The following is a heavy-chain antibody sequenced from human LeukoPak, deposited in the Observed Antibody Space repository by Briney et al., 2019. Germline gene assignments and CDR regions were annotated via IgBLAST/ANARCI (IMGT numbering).Heavy chain of an antibody. CDR2: ISGSGGST. J-gene: IGHJ4*02. CDR1: GFTFTSYA. D-gene: IGHD2-8*01. V-gene: IGHV3-23*01. CDR3: AKEAAIYCTNGVCYLDY. Sequence: GGSLRLSCAASGFTFTSYAMSWVRRASGKGLEWVSAISGSGGSTYYADSVKGRFTISRDNSKNTLFLQMNSLRAEDTAVYYCAKEAAIYCTNGVCYLDYWGQGTLVTVSS.